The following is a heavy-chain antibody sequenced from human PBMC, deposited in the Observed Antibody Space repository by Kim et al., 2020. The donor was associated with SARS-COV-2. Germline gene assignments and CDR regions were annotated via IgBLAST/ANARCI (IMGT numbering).Heavy chain of an antibody. D-gene: IGHD3-10*01. J-gene: IGHJ4*02. CDR2: ISGSGGNT. CDR1: GFTFGSYA. V-gene: IGHV3-23*01. CDR3: AQHLYGWESYGNDY. Sequence: GGSLRLSCAASGFTFGSYAMSWVRQAPGKGLEWVSTISGSGGNTYYADSVKGRFMISRDNSKNTLFLQMNSLRAEDTALYYCAQHLYGWESYGNDYWGQG.